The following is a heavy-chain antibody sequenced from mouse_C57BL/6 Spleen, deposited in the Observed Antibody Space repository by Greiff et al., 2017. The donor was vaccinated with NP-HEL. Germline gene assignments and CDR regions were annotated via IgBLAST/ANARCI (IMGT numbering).Heavy chain of an antibody. V-gene: IGHV1-22*01. CDR1: GYTFTDYN. Sequence: EVQLQESGPELVKPGASVKMSCKASGYTFTDYNMHWVKQSHGKSLEWIGYINPNNGGTSYNQKFKGKATLTVNKSSSTAYMELRSLTSEDSAVYYCARTYYYGSPDYWGQGTTLTVSS. CDR2: INPNNGGT. D-gene: IGHD1-1*01. J-gene: IGHJ2*01. CDR3: ARTYYYGSPDY.